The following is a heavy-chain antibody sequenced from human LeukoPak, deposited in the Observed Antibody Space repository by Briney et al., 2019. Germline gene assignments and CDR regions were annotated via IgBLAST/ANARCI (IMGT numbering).Heavy chain of an antibody. V-gene: IGHV5-51*01. CDR2: IYPGDSDT. D-gene: IGHD5-24*01. CDR1: GYSFTSYW. CDR3: ARRFCRDGYNYYY. J-gene: IGHJ4*02. Sequence: GESLKISCKGSGYSFTSYWIGWVRQMPGKGLEWMGIIYPGDSDTRYSPSLQGQVTISADKSISTAYLQWSSLKASDTAMYYCARRFCRDGYNYYYWGQGTLVTVSS.